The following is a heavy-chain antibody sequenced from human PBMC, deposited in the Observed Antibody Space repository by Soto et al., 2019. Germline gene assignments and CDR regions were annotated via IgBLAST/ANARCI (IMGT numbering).Heavy chain of an antibody. J-gene: IGHJ4*02. Sequence: QVQLQESGPGLVKPSETLSLTCAVSGDSISSYYCMWILQPPGKGLESIVYLYYGRSANYNPSLKRRVTVSVDASTNQCSLTLRSMTAADTAVYYCALRSMAVVPEYWGQGTLVTVSS. CDR2: LYYGRSA. CDR1: GDSISSYY. D-gene: IGHD3-22*01. CDR3: ALRSMAVVPEY. V-gene: IGHV4-59*01.